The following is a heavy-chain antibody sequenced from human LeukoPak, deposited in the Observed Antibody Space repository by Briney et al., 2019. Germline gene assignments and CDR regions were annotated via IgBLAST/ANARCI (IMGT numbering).Heavy chain of an antibody. CDR1: GFTFGDYA. Sequence: GGSLRLSCTTSGFTFGDYAMSWVRQAPGMGLEWVGSITREAYGGTKQYAASVKGRFTISRDDSKRVAYLQMNSLKTEDTAVYYCTRDKVTVTTGDTNAFDIWGQGTMVTVSS. D-gene: IGHD4-17*01. CDR2: ITREAYGGTK. J-gene: IGHJ3*02. V-gene: IGHV3-49*04. CDR3: TRDKVTVTTGDTNAFDI.